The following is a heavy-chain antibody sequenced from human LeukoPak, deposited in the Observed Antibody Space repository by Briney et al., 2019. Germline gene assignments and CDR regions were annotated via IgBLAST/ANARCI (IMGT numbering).Heavy chain of an antibody. CDR3: ARDKEYSSSWLSDAFDI. CDR1: GYTFTSYG. J-gene: IGHJ3*02. CDR2: ISAYNGNT. V-gene: IGHV1-18*01. Sequence: ASVKVSCKASGYTFTSYGISWVRQAPGQGLEWMGWISAYNGNTNYAQKLQGRVIMTTDTSTSTAYMELRSLRSDDTAVYYCARDKEYSSSWLSDAFDIWGQGTMVTVSS. D-gene: IGHD6-13*01.